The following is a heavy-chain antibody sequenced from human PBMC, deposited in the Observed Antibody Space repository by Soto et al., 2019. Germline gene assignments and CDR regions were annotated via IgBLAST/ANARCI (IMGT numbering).Heavy chain of an antibody. Sequence: PXGSLQLSCAASGFTFSSYSMNWARQAPGKGLEWVSSISSSSSYIYYADSVKGRFTISRDNAKNSLYLQMNSLRAEDTAVYYCAGFVEMATIYWGQGTLVTVSS. CDR3: AGFVEMATIY. CDR1: GFTFSSYS. V-gene: IGHV3-21*01. CDR2: ISSSSSYI. J-gene: IGHJ4*02. D-gene: IGHD5-12*01.